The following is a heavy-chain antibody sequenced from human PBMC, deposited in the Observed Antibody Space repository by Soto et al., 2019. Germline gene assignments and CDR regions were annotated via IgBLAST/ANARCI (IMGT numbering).Heavy chain of an antibody. CDR2: IIPILGIA. Sequence: ASVKVSCKASGGTFSSYAISWVRQAPGQGLEWMGGIIPILGIANYAQKFQGRVTITADKSTSTAYMELSSLRSEDTAVYYCARQGDTGDLVAGYYYYGMDVWGQGTTVTVSS. CDR1: GGTFSSYA. V-gene: IGHV1-69*10. D-gene: IGHD6-19*01. J-gene: IGHJ6*02. CDR3: ARQGDTGDLVAGYYYYGMDV.